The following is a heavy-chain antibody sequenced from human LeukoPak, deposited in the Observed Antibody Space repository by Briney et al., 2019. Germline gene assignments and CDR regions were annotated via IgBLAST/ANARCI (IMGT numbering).Heavy chain of an antibody. CDR3: ARNEGSF. J-gene: IGHJ4*02. CDR2: ISNSGSLK. Sequence: GGSLRLSCAASGFTFSDHYMSWFRQAPGKGLEWVSYISNSGSLKYYADSVKGRFTISRNNAKNSLFLQMDSLRAVETAVYYCARNEGSFWGQGTLVTVSS. V-gene: IGHV3-11*01. CDR1: GFTFSDHY. D-gene: IGHD1-26*01.